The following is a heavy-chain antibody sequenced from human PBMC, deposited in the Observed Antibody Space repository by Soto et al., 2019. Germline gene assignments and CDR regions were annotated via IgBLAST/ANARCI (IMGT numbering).Heavy chain of an antibody. Sequence: SETLSLTCAVYGGSFSGYYWSWIRQPPGKGLEWIGEINHSGSTNYNPSLKSRVTISVDTSKNQFSLKLSSVTAADTAVYYCARGLVYGDYRSTPYYFDYWGQGTLVTVSS. CDR2: INHSGST. J-gene: IGHJ4*02. D-gene: IGHD4-17*01. CDR1: GGSFSGYY. CDR3: ARGLVYGDYRSTPYYFDY. V-gene: IGHV4-34*01.